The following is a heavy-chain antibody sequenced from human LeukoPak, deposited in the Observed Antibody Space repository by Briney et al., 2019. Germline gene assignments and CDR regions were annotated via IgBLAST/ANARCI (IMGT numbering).Heavy chain of an antibody. Sequence: GGSLRLSCAASGFTFSSYGIHWVRQAPGKGLEWVAVISYDGTNKYYADSVKGRFTISRDNSNNTLHLQTNSLRTEDAAVYYCAKVHSSAWSQPFDYWGQGTLVTVSS. V-gene: IGHV3-30*18. J-gene: IGHJ4*02. D-gene: IGHD6-19*01. CDR1: GFTFSSYG. CDR3: AKVHSSAWSQPFDY. CDR2: ISYDGTNK.